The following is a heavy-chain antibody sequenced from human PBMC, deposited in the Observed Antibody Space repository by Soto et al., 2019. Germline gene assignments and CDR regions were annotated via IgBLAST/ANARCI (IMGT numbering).Heavy chain of an antibody. CDR1: GGTFSSYA. CDR3: ARGRRITIFGVAAAHGGVDV. J-gene: IGHJ6*02. V-gene: IGHV1-69*13. CDR2: IIPIFGTA. Sequence: SSVKVSCKASGGTFSSYAISWLRQAPGQGLEWMGGIIPIFGTANYAQKFQGRVTITADESTSTAYMELSSLRSEDTAVYYCARGRRITIFGVAAAHGGVDVWGQGTTVTVYS. D-gene: IGHD3-3*01.